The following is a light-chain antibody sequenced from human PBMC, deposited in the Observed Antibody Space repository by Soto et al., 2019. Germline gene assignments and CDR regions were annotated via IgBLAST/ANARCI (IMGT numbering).Light chain of an antibody. CDR1: QSVSSNY. CDR3: QQYGSYPPT. V-gene: IGKV3-20*01. Sequence: EIVLTQSPATLSLSPGERATLSCRASQSVSSNYLAWSQQKSGQPPRLLIYGASSRATGIPDRFSGSGSGTDFTLTISRLEPEDFAVYYCQQYGSYPPTFGQGTKVDIK. CDR2: GAS. J-gene: IGKJ1*01.